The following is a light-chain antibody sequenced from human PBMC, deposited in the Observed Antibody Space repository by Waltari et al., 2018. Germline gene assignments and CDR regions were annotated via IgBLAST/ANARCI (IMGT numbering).Light chain of an antibody. CDR3: QQYNDWPLT. Sequence: EVVMTQSPATLSVSPGEGAALSCRASQYIGTNLARYQQKRGRAPRLLISGASTRAAGVPGSFSGSGSGSEFTLTITSLQSDDFAVYFCQQYNDWPLTFGQGTRLEIK. V-gene: IGKV3-15*01. CDR2: GAS. J-gene: IGKJ5*01. CDR1: QYIGTN.